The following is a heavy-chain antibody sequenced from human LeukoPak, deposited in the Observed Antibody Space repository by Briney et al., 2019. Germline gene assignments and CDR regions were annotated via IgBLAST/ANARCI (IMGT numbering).Heavy chain of an antibody. CDR3: ARHDALTTMTTFWFDP. CDR2: INHSGST. Sequence: SETLSLTCVVYGGSFSGYYWSWIRQPPGKGLEWIGEINHSGSTNYNPSLKSRVTISVDTSKNQFSLKLSSVTAADTAVYYCARHDALTTMTTFWFDPWGQGTLVTVSS. J-gene: IGHJ5*02. D-gene: IGHD4-17*01. V-gene: IGHV4-34*01. CDR1: GGSFSGYY.